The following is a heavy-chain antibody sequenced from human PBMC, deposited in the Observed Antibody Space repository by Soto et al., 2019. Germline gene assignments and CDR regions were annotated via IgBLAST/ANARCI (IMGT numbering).Heavy chain of an antibody. CDR3: ARDMGGYCFEPNVS. D-gene: IGHD3-16*01. J-gene: IGHJ4*02. Sequence: QVQLVQSGPEVKKPGASVKVSCKTSGYTFTSYGISWVRQAPGQGLEWMGWITANNVNTNYAQKFQGKGTMTTDTAPATADMELSSLTPDDTPIYNCARDMGGYCFEPNVSWGQATMLTPSS. CDR1: GYTFTSYG. CDR2: ITANNVNT. V-gene: IGHV1-18*01.